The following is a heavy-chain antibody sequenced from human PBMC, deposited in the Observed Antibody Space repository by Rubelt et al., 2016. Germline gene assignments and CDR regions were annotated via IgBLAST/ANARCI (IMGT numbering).Heavy chain of an antibody. CDR1: GGSFSGYY. CDR3: ARSGKQWDALDY. D-gene: IGHD6-19*01. Sequence: QVQLQQWGAGLLKPSETLSLTCAVYGGSFSGYYWSWIRQPPGKGLEWIGEINHSGSTNYNPSLKSRVTISVDTSKNQFSLKLNSVTAADTAVYYCARSGKQWDALDYWGQGTLVTVSS. J-gene: IGHJ4*02. V-gene: IGHV4-34*01. CDR2: INHSGST.